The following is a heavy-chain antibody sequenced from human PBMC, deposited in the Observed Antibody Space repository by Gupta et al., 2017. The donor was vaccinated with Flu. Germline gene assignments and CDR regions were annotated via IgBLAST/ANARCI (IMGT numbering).Heavy chain of an antibody. CDR2: IKQDESDK. J-gene: IGHJ4*02. Sequence: GFICTNYWMSWVRQAPGKGLEWVANIKQDESDKYYVDSVKGRFTISRDNAKNSLYLQMNSLRAEDTGVYYCARKTGDYWGQGTLVTVSS. V-gene: IGHV3-7*01. CDR1: GFICTNYW. CDR3: ARKTGDY.